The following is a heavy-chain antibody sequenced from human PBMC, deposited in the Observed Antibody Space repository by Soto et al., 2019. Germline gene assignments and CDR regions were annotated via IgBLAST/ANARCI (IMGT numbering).Heavy chain of an antibody. D-gene: IGHD2-2*01. CDR3: ARIYCNTTTCDSWFDP. V-gene: IGHV5-10-1*01. CDR2: IDPGDTYA. J-gene: IGHJ5*02. Sequence: GESLKISCTGFGYSFTTFWISWVRQMPGKGLEWMGRIDPGDTYATYSPAFQGHVTISADKATNTAYLQWSSLKASDTAIHYCARIYCNTTTCDSWFDPWGRGSLVTVSS. CDR1: GYSFTTFW.